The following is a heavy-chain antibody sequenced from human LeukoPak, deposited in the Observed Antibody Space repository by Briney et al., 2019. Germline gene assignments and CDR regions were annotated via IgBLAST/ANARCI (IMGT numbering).Heavy chain of an antibody. D-gene: IGHD5-12*01. Sequence: PSETLSLTCTVSGGSISSSSYYWGWIRQPPGKGLEWIGSIYYSGSTYYNPSLKSRVTISVDTSKNQFSLKLSSVTAADTAVYYCARVVATISGDAFDIWGQGTTVTVSS. CDR3: ARVVATISGDAFDI. CDR2: IYYSGST. CDR1: GGSISSSSYY. V-gene: IGHV4-39*07. J-gene: IGHJ3*02.